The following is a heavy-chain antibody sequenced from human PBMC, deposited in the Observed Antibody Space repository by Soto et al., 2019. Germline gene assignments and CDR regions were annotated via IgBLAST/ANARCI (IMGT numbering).Heavy chain of an antibody. V-gene: IGHV3-64*01. CDR2: NSSNGGST. Sequence: GGSLRLSCAASGFTFSSYAMHWVRQAPGKGLEYVSANSSNGGSTYYANSEKGRFTISRDNSKNSLYLQMGSLRAEDMAVYHCARSPGYSSSWYPDHFDYWGQGT. CDR1: GFTFSSYA. CDR3: ARSPGYSSSWYPDHFDY. D-gene: IGHD6-13*01. J-gene: IGHJ4*02.